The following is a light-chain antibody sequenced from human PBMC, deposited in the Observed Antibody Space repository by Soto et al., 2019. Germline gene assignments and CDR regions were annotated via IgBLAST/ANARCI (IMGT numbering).Light chain of an antibody. V-gene: IGLV2-14*01. CDR1: NSEVGGYNY. CDR2: DVS. CDR3: SSYTSSSTLLYV. J-gene: IGLJ1*01. Sequence: QSVLTQPASVSGSPGQSITISCTGTNSEVGGYNYVSWYQQHPGKAPKLMIYDVSNRPSGVSNRFSGSKSGNTASLTISGLQAEDEADYYCSSYTSSSTLLYVFGTGTKVTVL.